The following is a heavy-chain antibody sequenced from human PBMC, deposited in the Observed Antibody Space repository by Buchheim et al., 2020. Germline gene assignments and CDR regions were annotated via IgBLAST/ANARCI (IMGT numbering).Heavy chain of an antibody. D-gene: IGHD4-11*01. Sequence: QVQLVEFGGGVVQPGRSLRLSCETSGFTFSLCGMHWVRQAPGKGLEWVAVIWPDGSHKFYAESVKGRFAISRDNSKNTLFLQMYSLRVDDTAVYYCTRDINSNYFDYWGQGTL. J-gene: IGHJ4*02. CDR1: GFTFSLCG. V-gene: IGHV3-33*01. CDR2: IWPDGSHK. CDR3: TRDINSNYFDY.